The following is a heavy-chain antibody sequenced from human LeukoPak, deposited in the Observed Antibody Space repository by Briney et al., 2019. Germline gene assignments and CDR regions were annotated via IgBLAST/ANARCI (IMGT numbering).Heavy chain of an antibody. D-gene: IGHD5-18*01. CDR1: GGTFSSYA. V-gene: IGHV1-69*05. Sequence: SVKVSCKASGGTFSSYAISWVRQAPGQGLEWMGRITPIFGTANYAQKFQGRVTITTDESTSTAYMELSSLRSEDTAVYYCARGIGYSYGLFDYWGQGTLVTVSS. CDR3: ARGIGYSYGLFDY. CDR2: ITPIFGTA. J-gene: IGHJ4*02.